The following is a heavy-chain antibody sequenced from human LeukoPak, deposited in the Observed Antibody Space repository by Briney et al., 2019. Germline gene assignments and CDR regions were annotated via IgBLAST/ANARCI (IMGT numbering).Heavy chain of an antibody. V-gene: IGHV3-20*04. D-gene: IGHD4-17*01. CDR2: ILWSGGST. J-gene: IGHJ4*02. CDR3: AKDHATVTKVTGGYFDY. Sequence: GGSLRLSCAASGFTFDDYGMSWVRQAPGKGLEWVSGILWSGGSTGYADSVKGRFTISRDNAKNSLYLQMNSLRAEDTAVYYCAKDHATVTKVTGGYFDYWGQGTLVTVSS. CDR1: GFTFDDYG.